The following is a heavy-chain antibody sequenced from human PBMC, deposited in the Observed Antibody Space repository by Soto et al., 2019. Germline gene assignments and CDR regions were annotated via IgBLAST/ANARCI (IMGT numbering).Heavy chain of an antibody. CDR1: GVSIIGYY. V-gene: IGHV4-59*01. D-gene: IGHD2-15*01. Sequence: SETLSLTCTVSGVSIIGYYWSWIRQPPGKRLEWIGYIYSSGSTNYNPSLRSRVTISEDTSKNQFSLELISVTAADTAVYYCASSNGGGSRQVVHWGQGTLVTLSS. CDR2: IYSSGST. CDR3: ASSNGGGSRQVVH. J-gene: IGHJ4*02.